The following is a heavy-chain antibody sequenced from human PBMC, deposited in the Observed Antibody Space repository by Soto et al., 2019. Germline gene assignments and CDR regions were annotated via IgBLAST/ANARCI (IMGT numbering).Heavy chain of an antibody. CDR1: GFTFSSYS. CDR2: ISSSSSYI. V-gene: IGHV3-21*01. D-gene: IGHD1-26*01. Sequence: PGGSLRLSCAASGFTFSSYSMNWVRQAPGKGLEWVSSISSSSSYIYYADSVKGRFTISRDNAKNSLYLQMNSLRAEDTAVYYCARDGGWELLFDYWGQGTLVTVSS. J-gene: IGHJ4*02. CDR3: ARDGGWELLFDY.